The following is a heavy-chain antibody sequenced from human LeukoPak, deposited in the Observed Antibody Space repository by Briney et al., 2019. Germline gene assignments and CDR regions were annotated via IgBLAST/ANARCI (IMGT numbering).Heavy chain of an antibody. CDR1: GGSISSYY. V-gene: IGHV4-59*01. D-gene: IGHD3-22*01. Sequence: PSETLALTCTVSGGSISSYYWSWIRQPPGKGLEWIGDIYYSGSTNYNPSLKSRVTISVDTSKNQFSLKLSSVTAADTAVYYCARREYYYDSSGYLHDAFDIWGQGTMVTVSS. CDR3: ARREYYYDSSGYLHDAFDI. CDR2: IYYSGST. J-gene: IGHJ3*02.